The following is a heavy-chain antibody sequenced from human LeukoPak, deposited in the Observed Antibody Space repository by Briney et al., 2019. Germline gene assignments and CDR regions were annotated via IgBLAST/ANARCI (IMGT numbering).Heavy chain of an antibody. Sequence: SETLSLTCAVSGGSISSSNWWSWVRQPPGKGLEWIGEIYHSGSTNYNPSLKSRVTISVDKSKNQFSLKLSSVTAADTAVHYCASFSKGEYYFDYWGQGTLVTVSS. CDR2: IYHSGST. CDR3: ASFSKGEYYFDY. J-gene: IGHJ4*02. V-gene: IGHV4-4*02. CDR1: GGSISSSNW. D-gene: IGHD2/OR15-2a*01.